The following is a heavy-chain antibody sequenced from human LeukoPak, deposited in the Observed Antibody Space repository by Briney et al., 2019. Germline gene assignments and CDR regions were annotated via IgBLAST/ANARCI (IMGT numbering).Heavy chain of an antibody. J-gene: IGHJ4*02. V-gene: IGHV1-18*04. CDR2: ISDYNGNT. D-gene: IGHD3-22*01. CDR3: ARGDYYDSSGYFPGMNY. Sequence: ASVKVSCKASGYTFTSYYMHWVRQAPGQGLEWMGWISDYNGNTNYAQKFQGRVTMTTDTSTSTAYMELRSLRSDDTAVYYCARGDYYDSSGYFPGMNYWGQGTLVTVSS. CDR1: GYTFTSYY.